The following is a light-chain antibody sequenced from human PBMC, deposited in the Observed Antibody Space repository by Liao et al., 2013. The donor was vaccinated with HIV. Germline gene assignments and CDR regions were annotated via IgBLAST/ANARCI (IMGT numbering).Light chain of an antibody. CDR1: KLGDKY. V-gene: IGLV3-1*01. Sequence: SYELTQPPSVSVSPGQTASITCSGAKLGDKYSSWYQQKPGQSPVLVIYQDNKRPSGIPERFSGSNSGDTVTLTISGTQAMDEADYYCQAWHSNTVYVFGTGTKVTVL. J-gene: IGLJ1*01. CDR2: QDN. CDR3: QAWHSNTVYV.